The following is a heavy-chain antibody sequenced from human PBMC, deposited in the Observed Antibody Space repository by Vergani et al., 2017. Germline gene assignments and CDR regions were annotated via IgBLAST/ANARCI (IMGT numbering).Heavy chain of an antibody. D-gene: IGHD2/OR15-2a*01. CDR2: ISSSGSFI. CDR3: ARGVKYYYYYMDV. J-gene: IGHJ6*03. Sequence: QVQLVESGGGVVQPGRSLRLSCAASGFTFSDYYMSWIRQAPGKGLEWVSYISSSGSFIYYEDSVKGRFTISRDNAKNSLYLQMNSLRAEDTAVYYCARGVKYYYYYMDVWGKGTTVTVSS. V-gene: IGHV3-11*01. CDR1: GFTFSDYY.